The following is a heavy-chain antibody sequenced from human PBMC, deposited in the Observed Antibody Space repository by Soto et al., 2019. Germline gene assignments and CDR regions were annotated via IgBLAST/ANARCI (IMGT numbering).Heavy chain of an antibody. J-gene: IGHJ6*02. CDR1: GFTFSSYS. Sequence: GGSLRLSCAASGFTFSSYSMNWVRQASGKGLEWVGRIRSKANSYATAYAASVKGRFTISRDDSKNTAYLQMNSLKTEDTAVYYCTRGYSGYDYYYYGMDVWGQGTTVTVSS. D-gene: IGHD5-12*01. CDR3: TRGYSGYDYYYYGMDV. CDR2: IRSKANSYAT. V-gene: IGHV3-73*01.